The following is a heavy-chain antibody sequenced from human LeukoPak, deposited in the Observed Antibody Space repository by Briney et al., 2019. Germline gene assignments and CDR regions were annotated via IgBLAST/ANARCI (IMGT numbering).Heavy chain of an antibody. CDR3: ARGGGLDPLYYYYYMDV. CDR2: INHSGST. Sequence: PSETLSLTCAVYGGSFSGYYWSWIRQPPGKGLEWIGEINHSGSTNYNPSLKSRVTISVDTSKNQFSLKLSSVTAADTAVYYCARGGGLDPLYYYYYMDVWGKGTTVTVSS. CDR1: GGSFSGYY. V-gene: IGHV4-34*01. J-gene: IGHJ6*03. D-gene: IGHD6-19*01.